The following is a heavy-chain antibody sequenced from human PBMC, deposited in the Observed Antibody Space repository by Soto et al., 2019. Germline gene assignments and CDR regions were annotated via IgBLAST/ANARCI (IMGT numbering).Heavy chain of an antibody. CDR2: ISGSGGST. CDR1: GFTFSSYA. D-gene: IGHD3-10*01. Sequence: GGSLRLSCAASGFTFSSYAMSWVRQAPGKGLEWVSAISGSGGSTYYADSVKGRLTISRDNSKNTLYLQMNSLRAEDTAVYYCAKLLTYYYGSGSLPVYYYYGMDVWGQGTTVTVSS. J-gene: IGHJ6*02. CDR3: AKLLTYYYGSGSLPVYYYYGMDV. V-gene: IGHV3-23*01.